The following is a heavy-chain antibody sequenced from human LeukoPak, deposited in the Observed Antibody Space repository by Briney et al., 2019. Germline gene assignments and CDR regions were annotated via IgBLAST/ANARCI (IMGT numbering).Heavy chain of an antibody. Sequence: GGSLRLSCAASGFTVSGHPMSWVRQAPGKGLEWVSVIYRGGNTYHADSVKGRFTISTDNSKNTLYLQMNSLRAEDTAVYFCAGRHCSGGGCYFAGADPFDYWGQGTLVTVSS. D-gene: IGHD2-15*01. J-gene: IGHJ4*02. V-gene: IGHV3-53*01. CDR1: GFTVSGHP. CDR3: AGRHCSGGGCYFAGADPFDY. CDR2: IYRGGNT.